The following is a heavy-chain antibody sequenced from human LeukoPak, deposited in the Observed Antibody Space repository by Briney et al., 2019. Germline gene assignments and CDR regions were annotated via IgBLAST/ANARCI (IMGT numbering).Heavy chain of an antibody. CDR3: AKGNDYVWGSYRSWFDP. D-gene: IGHD3-16*02. Sequence: PGGFQRLSCAASGFCFSSYAMSWVRQAPGKGLGSVSAMSGSGGSTYYAEYVKGRFTISRDNSKNTLYLQMNSLRDEDTAVYYCAKGNDYVWGSYRSWFDPWGQGTLVTVSS. CDR1: GFCFSSYA. CDR2: MSGSGGST. J-gene: IGHJ5*02. V-gene: IGHV3-23*01.